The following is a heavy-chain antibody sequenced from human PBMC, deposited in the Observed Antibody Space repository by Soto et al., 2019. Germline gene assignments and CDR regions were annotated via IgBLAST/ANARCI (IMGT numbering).Heavy chain of an antibody. Sequence: QVQLQESGPGLVRPSETLSLTCTVSGGSVTTGSYNWSWIRRPPGKGLEWIGNIFFTGITHYNPSLNTRFTISVDTSKNQFSLTVTSVTAEDTAFYYCARDGHGMDVWGQGTTVTVSS. CDR2: IFFTGIT. CDR3: ARDGHGMDV. CDR1: GGSVTTGSYN. V-gene: IGHV4-61*01. J-gene: IGHJ6*02.